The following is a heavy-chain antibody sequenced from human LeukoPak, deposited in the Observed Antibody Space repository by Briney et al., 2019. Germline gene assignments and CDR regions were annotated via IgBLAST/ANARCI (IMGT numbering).Heavy chain of an antibody. CDR2: ISNDGSHK. CDR1: GFIISGYA. D-gene: IGHD6-13*01. V-gene: IGHV3-30-3*01. J-gene: IGHJ3*02. Sequence: GRSLRLSCAASGFIISGYAMHWVRQAPGKGLEWVALISNDGSHKNYADSVNGRLTISRDNSNNLLYLRMNRLTTEDTAVYYCAREWSQYSSTWKGAFDIWGQGTMVTVSS. CDR3: AREWSQYSSTWKGAFDI.